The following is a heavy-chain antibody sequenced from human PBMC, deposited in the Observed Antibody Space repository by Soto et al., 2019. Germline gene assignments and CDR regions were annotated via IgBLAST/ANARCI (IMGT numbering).Heavy chain of an antibody. J-gene: IGHJ5*02. Sequence: GESLKISCKGSGYTFNTYWIGWVRQMPGKGLEWMGVMYPGDSDTTYSPSFQGQVTISADKSISTAYLQWSSLKASDTAMYYCASTSIAAAGKDYNWFDPWGQGTLVTVSS. CDR3: ASTSIAAAGKDYNWFDP. CDR2: MYPGDSDT. D-gene: IGHD6-13*01. CDR1: GYTFNTYW. V-gene: IGHV5-51*01.